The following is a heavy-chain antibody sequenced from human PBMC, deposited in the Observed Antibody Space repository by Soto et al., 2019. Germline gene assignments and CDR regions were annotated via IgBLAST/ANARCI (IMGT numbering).Heavy chain of an antibody. V-gene: IGHV1-69*13. D-gene: IGHD2-2*01. J-gene: IGHJ6*02. CDR3: ARSVVPAAVYYYGMDV. CDR2: IIPIFGTA. Sequence: SVKVSCKASGGTFSSYAISWVRQAPGQGLEWMGGIIPIFGTANYAQKFQGRVTITADESTSTAYMELSSLRSEDAAVYYCARSVVPAAVYYYGMDVWGQGTTVTVSS. CDR1: GGTFSSYA.